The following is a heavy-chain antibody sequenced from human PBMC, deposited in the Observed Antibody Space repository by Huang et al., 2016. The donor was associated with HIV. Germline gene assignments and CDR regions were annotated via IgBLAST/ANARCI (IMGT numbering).Heavy chain of an antibody. D-gene: IGHD6-19*01. CDR2: ISSSSSYI. J-gene: IGHJ4*02. CDR3: ASAVAGTLFDY. CDR1: GFTFSSYS. V-gene: IGHV3-21*01. Sequence: EVQLVESGGGLVKPGGSLRLSCAASGFTFSSYSMNWVRKAPGKGLEWVSYISSSSSYIYYADTVKGRFTISRDNAKNSLYLQMNSLRAEDTAVYYCASAVAGTLFDYWGQGTLVTVSS.